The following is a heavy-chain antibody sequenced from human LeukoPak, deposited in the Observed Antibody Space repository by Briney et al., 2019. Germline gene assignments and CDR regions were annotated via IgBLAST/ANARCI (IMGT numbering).Heavy chain of an antibody. CDR2: IYSGGST. J-gene: IGHJ4*02. CDR3: ARARFSGDQYYFDY. CDR1: GFTVSSNY. Sequence: PGGSLRLSCAASGFTVSSNYMSWVRQAPGKGLEWVSVIYSGGSTYYADSVKGRFTISRDNSKNTLYLQMNSLRAEDTAVYYCARARFSGDQYYFDYWGQGTLVTVSS. V-gene: IGHV3-66*01. D-gene: IGHD7-27*01.